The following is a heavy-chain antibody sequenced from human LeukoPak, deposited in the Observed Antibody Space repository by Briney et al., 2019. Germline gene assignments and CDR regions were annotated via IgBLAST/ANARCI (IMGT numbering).Heavy chain of an antibody. V-gene: IGHV1-2*02. Sequence: ASVKVSCKASGYTFTGYYMHWVRQAPGQGLEWMGWINPNSGGTNYAQKFQRRVTMTRDTSISTAYMELSRLRSDDTVVYYCARDAVRSDAPPSNWFDPWGQGTLVTVSS. CDR1: GYTFTGYY. CDR3: ARDAVRSDAPPSNWFDP. J-gene: IGHJ5*02. D-gene: IGHD4-17*01. CDR2: INPNSGGT.